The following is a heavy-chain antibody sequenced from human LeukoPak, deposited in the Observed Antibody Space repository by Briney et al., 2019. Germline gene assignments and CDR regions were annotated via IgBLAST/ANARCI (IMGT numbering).Heavy chain of an antibody. CDR1: GYSFTKYR. V-gene: IGHV1-3*01. J-gene: IGHJ4*02. CDR2: INAGIGNT. CDR3: ARAVVEVYYDSRDYFDY. Sequence: ASVKVSCKASGYSFTKYRIHWVRQAPGQRLEWMGWINAGIGNTKYSQKFRGRVTITRDTSATTAYMELSSLRSEDTAVYYCARAVVEVYYDSRDYFDYWGQGTLVTVSS. D-gene: IGHD3-22*01.